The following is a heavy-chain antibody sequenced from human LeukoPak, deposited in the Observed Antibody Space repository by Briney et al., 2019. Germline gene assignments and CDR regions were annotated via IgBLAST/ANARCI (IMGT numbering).Heavy chain of an antibody. D-gene: IGHD6-13*01. V-gene: IGHV3-48*04. J-gene: IGHJ4*02. CDR1: GFTFSSYS. CDR2: ICSSGSIT. CDR3: ARDMRARIAAAATDF. Sequence: GGSLRLSCAASGFTFSSYSMNWLRPAPGKGLEWLSYICSSGSITYYTDSVKGRFTISRDNAKNSLYLQMNSLRPEDTAVYHCARDMRARIAAAATDFWGQGTLVIVSS.